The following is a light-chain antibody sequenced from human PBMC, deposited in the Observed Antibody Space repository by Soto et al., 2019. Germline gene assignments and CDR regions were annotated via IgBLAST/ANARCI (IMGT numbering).Light chain of an antibody. Sequence: DIVLTQSPLSLTVTPGEPAAISCRSSQSLLHSNGYNHLDWYLQRPGQSPQVVIFMASNRASGVPDRFSGSGSGTDFTLRIRRVEAGDVGLYFCMQALQTPPTFGGGTRVEI. CDR1: QSLLHSNGYNH. J-gene: IGKJ4*01. CDR3: MQALQTPPT. CDR2: MAS. V-gene: IGKV2-28*01.